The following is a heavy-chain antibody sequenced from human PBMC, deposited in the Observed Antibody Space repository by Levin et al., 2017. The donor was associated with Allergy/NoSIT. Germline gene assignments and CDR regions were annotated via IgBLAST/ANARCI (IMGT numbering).Heavy chain of an antibody. CDR3: ARDRYGASTLVRGVFDY. J-gene: IGHJ4*02. V-gene: IGHV3-48*01. D-gene: IGHD3-10*01. CDR2: ISSSSSTI. CDR1: GFTFSSYS. Sequence: PGGSLRLSCVASGFTFSSYSMDWVRQAPGKGLEWVSYISSSSSTIYHADSVKGRFSSSRDNAKNSLYLQMNSLRAEDTAVYYCARDRYGASTLVRGVFDYWGQGILVTVSS.